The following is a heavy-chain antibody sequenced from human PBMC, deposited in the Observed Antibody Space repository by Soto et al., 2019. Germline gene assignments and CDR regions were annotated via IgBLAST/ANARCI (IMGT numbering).Heavy chain of an antibody. CDR2: ISSSSSTI. V-gene: IGHV3-48*02. Sequence: LRLSCAASGFTFSSYSMNWVRQAPGKGLEWVSYISSSSSTIYYADSVKGRFTISRDNAKNSLYLQMNSLRDEDTAVYYCARDLGGSYYEEHSFDIWGQGTMVTVSS. D-gene: IGHD1-26*01. CDR1: GFTFSSYS. J-gene: IGHJ3*02. CDR3: ARDLGGSYYEEHSFDI.